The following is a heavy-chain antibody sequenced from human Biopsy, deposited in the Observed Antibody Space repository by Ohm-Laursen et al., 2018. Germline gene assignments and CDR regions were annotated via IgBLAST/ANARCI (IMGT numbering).Heavy chain of an antibody. CDR1: GYTFAGYY. CDR2: INPNSGNA. D-gene: IGHD3-9*01. V-gene: IGHV1-2*02. J-gene: IGHJ6*02. Sequence: VKVSCKVSGYTFAGYYLHWVRQAPGHGLEWMGWINPNSGNANYAQSFQGRLTVTRDTSITTAYMELTSLTSDDTAIYYCARVPAYPSIDGYYGLDLWGQGTTVIVSS. CDR3: ARVPAYPSIDGYYGLDL.